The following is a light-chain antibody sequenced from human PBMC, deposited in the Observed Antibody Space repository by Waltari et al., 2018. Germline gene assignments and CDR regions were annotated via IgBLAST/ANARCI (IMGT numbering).Light chain of an antibody. J-gene: IGKJ4*01. CDR1: QSLLYSSNNWNY. CDR2: GAS. Sequence: FVVAPSPDSLAVPLGARATASRTASQSLLYSSNNWNYLAWYQQKPGQPPNVLFYGASTRQAGVPDRFSGSGSGTDVTLTISSLQAEDVAVYYCQQYYSFPLTFGGGTKVEIK. V-gene: IGKV4-1*01. CDR3: QQYYSFPLT.